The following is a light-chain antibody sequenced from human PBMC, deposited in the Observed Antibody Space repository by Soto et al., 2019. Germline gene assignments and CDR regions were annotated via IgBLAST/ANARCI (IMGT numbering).Light chain of an antibody. J-gene: IGLJ1*01. CDR2: ANN. CDR3: QSHGTSLSVSYV. V-gene: IGLV1-40*01. CDR1: SSNIGADND. Sequence: QSVLTQPPSVSGATGQRVTISCTGSSSNIGADNDVHWYQQLPGTAPKLLIYANNNRPSGVPDRFSGSKSGTSASLAITGLRAEDEADYYCQSHGTSLSVSYVFGTGTKVTVL.